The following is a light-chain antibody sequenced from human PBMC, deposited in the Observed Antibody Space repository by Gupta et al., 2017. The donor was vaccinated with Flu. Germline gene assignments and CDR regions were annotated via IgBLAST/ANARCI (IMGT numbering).Light chain of an antibody. V-gene: IGKV3-20*01. CDR2: MAS. J-gene: IGKJ2*01. Sequence: SPGHMSSSKGERTTPSCRDSQSVGYLAWYQQKPGQAPRLLIYMASCRATGIPDRFSGSGSGTEFTLTISRLEPEDFAVYYCQQGSNSPYTFGQGTKLEI. CDR3: QQGSNSPYT. CDR1: QSVGY.